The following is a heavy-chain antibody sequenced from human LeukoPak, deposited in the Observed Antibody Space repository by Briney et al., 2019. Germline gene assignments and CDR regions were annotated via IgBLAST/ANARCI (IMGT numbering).Heavy chain of an antibody. Sequence: PGGSLRLSCAASGFTFRTYGMSWVRQAPGKGLQWVSAISGSGGSTYYADSVKGRFTISRDNSKNTLYLQMNSLRAEDTAVYYCAKSRSGSYPPLLFGYWGQGTLVTVSS. J-gene: IGHJ4*02. CDR2: ISGSGGST. CDR3: AKSRSGSYPPLLFGY. CDR1: GFTFRTYG. V-gene: IGHV3-23*01. D-gene: IGHD3-10*01.